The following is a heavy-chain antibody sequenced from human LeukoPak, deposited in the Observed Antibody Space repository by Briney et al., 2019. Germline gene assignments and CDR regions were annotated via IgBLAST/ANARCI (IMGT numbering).Heavy chain of an antibody. CDR3: AKVSLYYDILTGYCDY. Sequence: GGSLRLSCAASGFTFSSYWMTWVRQAPGKGLEWVANIKQHGSQIYYVDSVKGRFTISRDNSKNTLYLQMNSLRAEDTAVYYCAKVSLYYDILTGYCDYWGQGTLVTVSS. V-gene: IGHV3-7*01. CDR2: IKQHGSQI. CDR1: GFTFSSYW. D-gene: IGHD3-9*01. J-gene: IGHJ4*02.